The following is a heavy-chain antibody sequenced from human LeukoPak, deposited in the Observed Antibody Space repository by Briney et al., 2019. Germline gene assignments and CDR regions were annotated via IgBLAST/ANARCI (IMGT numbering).Heavy chain of an antibody. Sequence: SETLSLTCSVSGYSISSAYYWGWIRQPPGKGLEWIGSIYYSGSTYYNPSLKSRVTISVDTSKNQFSLKLSSVTAADTAVYYCARVRGYPVDYWGQGTLVTVSS. CDR1: GYSISSAYY. CDR3: ARVRGYPVDY. CDR2: IYYSGST. D-gene: IGHD5-12*01. V-gene: IGHV4-38-2*02. J-gene: IGHJ4*02.